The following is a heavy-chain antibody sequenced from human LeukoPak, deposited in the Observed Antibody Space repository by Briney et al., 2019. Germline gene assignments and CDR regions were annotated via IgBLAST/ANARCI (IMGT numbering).Heavy chain of an antibody. CDR2: TNHSGST. CDR1: GGSFSGYY. V-gene: IGHV4-34*01. CDR3: ARGVAARFDY. D-gene: IGHD6-6*01. J-gene: IGHJ4*02. Sequence: SETLSLTCAVYGGSFSGYYRSWIRQPPGKGLEWIGETNHSGSTNYNPSLKSRVTISVDTSKNQFSLKLSSVTAADTAVYYCARGVAARFDYWGQGTLVTVSS.